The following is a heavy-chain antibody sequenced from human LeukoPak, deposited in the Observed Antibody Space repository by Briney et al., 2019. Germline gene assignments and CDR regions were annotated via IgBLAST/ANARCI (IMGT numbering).Heavy chain of an antibody. Sequence: GGSLRLSCAASGFTFSSYGIHRVRQAPGKGLEWVALISSDGSNKYYADSVKGRFTISRDNSKNTVHLQMNSLRAEDTAVYYCAMVDRGYYYYYGMDVWGQGTTVTVSS. D-gene: IGHD5-12*01. CDR3: AMVDRGYYYYYGMDV. V-gene: IGHV3-30*03. CDR1: GFTFSSYG. J-gene: IGHJ6*02. CDR2: ISSDGSNK.